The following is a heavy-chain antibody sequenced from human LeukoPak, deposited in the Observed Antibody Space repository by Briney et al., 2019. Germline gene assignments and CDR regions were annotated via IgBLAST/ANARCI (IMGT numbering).Heavy chain of an antibody. CDR2: ISGSGGST. CDR3: AKARPEGSAAIAPFDY. CDR1: GFTFSSYA. D-gene: IGHD2-2*02. J-gene: IGHJ4*02. V-gene: IGHV3-23*01. Sequence: PGGSLRLSCAASGFTFSSYAMSWVRQAPGKGLEWVSAISGSGGSTYSADSVKGRFTISRDNSKNTLYLQMNSLRAEDTAVYYCAKARPEGSAAIAPFDYWGQGTLVTVSS.